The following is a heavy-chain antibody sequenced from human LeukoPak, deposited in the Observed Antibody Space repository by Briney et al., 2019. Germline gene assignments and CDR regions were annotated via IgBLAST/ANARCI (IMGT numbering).Heavy chain of an antibody. CDR1: GFTFDEYG. D-gene: IGHD1-26*01. J-gene: IGHJ4*02. CDR2: INWDGGST. Sequence: GGSLRLSCAASGFTFDEYGMSWVRQAPGKGLEWVSSINWDGGSTAYADSVQGRFTISRDNAKNSLHLQIKSLRAEDTALYYCARDAFSGSSLDYWGRGTLVTVSS. CDR3: ARDAFSGSSLDY. V-gene: IGHV3-20*04.